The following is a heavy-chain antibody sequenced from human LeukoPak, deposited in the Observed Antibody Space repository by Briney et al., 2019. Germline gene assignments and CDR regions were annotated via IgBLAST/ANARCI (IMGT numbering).Heavy chain of an antibody. J-gene: IGHJ4*02. CDR1: GFTVSSNY. Sequence: GGSLRLSCAASGFTVSSNYMSWVRQAPGKGLEWVSVIYSGGSTYYADSVKGRFTISRDNSKNTLYLQMNSLRAEDTAVYYCAGAAIAYCGGDCYSDYFDYWGQGTLVTVSS. V-gene: IGHV3-66*01. CDR2: IYSGGST. CDR3: AGAAIAYCGGDCYSDYFDY. D-gene: IGHD2-21*02.